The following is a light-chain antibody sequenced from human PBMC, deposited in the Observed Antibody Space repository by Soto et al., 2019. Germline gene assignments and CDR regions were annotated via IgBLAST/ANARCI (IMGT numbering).Light chain of an antibody. J-gene: IGKJ1*01. CDR1: QSISSW. V-gene: IGKV1-5*01. Sequence: DIQMTQSPSTLSASVGDRVTITCRASQSISSWLAWYQQKPVKAPKLLIYDASSLESGVPSRFSGSGSGTEFTLTISSLQPDDFATYYCQQYNSSTWTFGQGTKVDIK. CDR2: DAS. CDR3: QQYNSSTWT.